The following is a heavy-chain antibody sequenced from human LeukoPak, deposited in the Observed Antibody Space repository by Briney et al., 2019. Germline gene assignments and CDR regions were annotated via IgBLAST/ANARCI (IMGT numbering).Heavy chain of an antibody. CDR2: ISSSSSTM. CDR3: AGNNDFWSVTEDY. V-gene: IGHV3-48*01. D-gene: IGHD3-3*01. Sequence: GGSLRLSCAASGFTFSNYSMNWVRQAPGEGLEWVSYISSSSSTMYYADSVTGRFTISRDNAKNSLYLQMNSLRAEDSAVYYCAGNNDFWSVTEDYWGQGTLVTVSS. J-gene: IGHJ4*02. CDR1: GFTFSNYS.